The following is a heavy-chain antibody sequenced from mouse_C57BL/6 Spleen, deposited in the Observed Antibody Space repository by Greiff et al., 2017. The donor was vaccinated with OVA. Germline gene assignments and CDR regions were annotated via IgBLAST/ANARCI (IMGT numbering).Heavy chain of an antibody. D-gene: IGHD2-5*01. V-gene: IGHV1-26*01. CDR2: INPNNGGT. CDR1: GYTFTDYY. CDR3: ARPYSNYVGYAMDY. Sequence: EVQLQQSGPELVKPGASVKISCKASGYTFTDYYMNWVKQSHGKSLEWIGDINPNNGGTSYNQKFKGKATLTVDKSSSTAYMELRSLTSEDSAVYYCARPYSNYVGYAMDYWGQGTSVTVSS. J-gene: IGHJ4*01.